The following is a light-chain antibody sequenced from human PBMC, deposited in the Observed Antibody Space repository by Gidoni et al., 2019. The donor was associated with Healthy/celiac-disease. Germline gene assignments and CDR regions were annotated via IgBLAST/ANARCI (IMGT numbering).Light chain of an antibody. CDR3: QQYNNWLLT. CDR2: GAS. V-gene: IGKV3-15*01. Sequence: EIVMTQSPATLSVAPGERATLSCRASQSVSSNLAWYQQKPGQAPRLLIYGASTRATGIPARCSGSGSATEFPLTISSLQSEVFAVYYCQQYNNWLLTFGGGTKVEIK. CDR1: QSVSSN. J-gene: IGKJ4*01.